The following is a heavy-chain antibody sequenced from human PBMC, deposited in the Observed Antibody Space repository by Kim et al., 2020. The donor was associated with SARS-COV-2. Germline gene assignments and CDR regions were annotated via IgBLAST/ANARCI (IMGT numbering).Heavy chain of an antibody. CDR3: VRDRYSGSGSYTWLFDY. CDR2: ISSSSNTI. Sequence: GGSLRLSCAASGFTFSTYTMNWVRQAPGKGLEWVSYISSSSNTIKYADSVKGRFTSSRDNVKNSLYLQMNSLRDEDTAVYYCVRDRYSGSGSYTWLFDY. CDR1: GFTFSTYT. D-gene: IGHD3-10*01. J-gene: IGHJ4*01. V-gene: IGHV3-48*02.